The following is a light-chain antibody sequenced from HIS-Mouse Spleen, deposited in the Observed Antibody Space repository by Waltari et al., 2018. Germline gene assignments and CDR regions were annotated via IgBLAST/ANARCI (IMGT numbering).Light chain of an antibody. CDR1: SSDVGSYNL. J-gene: IGLJ3*02. Sequence: QSALTQPASVSGSPGQSITISCTGTSSDVGSYNLFSWYQQHPGKAHKLLIYEGSKQPSGVSNRFSGSKSGNTASLTISGLQAEDEADYYCCSYAGSSTWVFGGGTKLTVL. CDR3: CSYAGSSTWV. CDR2: EGS. V-gene: IGLV2-23*01.